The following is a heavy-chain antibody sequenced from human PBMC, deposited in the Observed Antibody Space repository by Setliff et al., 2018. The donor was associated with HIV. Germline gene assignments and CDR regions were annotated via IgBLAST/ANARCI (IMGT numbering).Heavy chain of an antibody. J-gene: IGHJ4*02. CDR2: IYYSGST. CDR1: GGSISSNSYY. CDR3: ARDAGGSVGNYYFDY. D-gene: IGHD2-15*01. Sequence: PSETLSLTCTVSGGSISSNSYYWGWIRQPPGKGLEWIGYIYYSGSTNYNPSLKNRVTISIDTSKKQFSLNLSSVTAADTAVYYCARDAGGSVGNYYFDYWGQGTLVTVSS. V-gene: IGHV4-61*01.